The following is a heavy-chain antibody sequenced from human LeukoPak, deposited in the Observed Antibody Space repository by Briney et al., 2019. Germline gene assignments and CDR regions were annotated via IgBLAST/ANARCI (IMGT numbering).Heavy chain of an antibody. J-gene: IGHJ4*02. CDR2: IRDDGSNK. Sequence: GGSLRLSCAASGFTFCSYGMRWVPQAPGKGLECVAVIRDDGSNKYYADSVKGRFTISRDNSKNTLYLQMNSLRAEDTAVYYCAKDLGLRYFDWLLDEGGNYFDYWGQGTLVTVSS. D-gene: IGHD3-9*01. V-gene: IGHV3-30*02. CDR1: GFTFCSYG. CDR3: AKDLGLRYFDWLLDEGGNYFDY.